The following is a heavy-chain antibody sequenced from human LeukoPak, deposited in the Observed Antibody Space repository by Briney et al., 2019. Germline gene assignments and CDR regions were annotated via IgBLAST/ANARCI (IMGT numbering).Heavy chain of an antibody. CDR2: ISYDGSNI. D-gene: IGHD3-10*01. V-gene: IGHV3-30-3*01. CDR1: GFTFNSYA. CDR3: ARSHYYSSGSYIL. J-gene: IGHJ4*02. Sequence: PGGSLRLSCAASGFTFNSYAMHWVRQAPGEGLEWVAIISYDGSNIHYADSVKGRFTISRDNTRNTVYLQMNSLRVEDTAVYYCARSHYYSSGSYILWGQGTLVTVSS.